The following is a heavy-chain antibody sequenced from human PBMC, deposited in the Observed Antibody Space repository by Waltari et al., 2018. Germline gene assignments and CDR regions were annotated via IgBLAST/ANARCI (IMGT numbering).Heavy chain of an antibody. D-gene: IGHD3-22*01. CDR1: GFPFSRSW. J-gene: IGHJ6*03. V-gene: IGHV3-74*01. CDR3: AREPSPDSSGYFYYYMDV. Sequence: EVQLVESGGGLVQPGGSLRLSCAASGFPFSRSWMHWVRQAPGKGLVWVSRINSDGSGTIYADSVKGRFTISRDNAKNTLYLQLNSLRVEDTAVYYCAREPSPDSSGYFYYYMDVWGKGTTVTVSS. CDR2: INSDGSGT.